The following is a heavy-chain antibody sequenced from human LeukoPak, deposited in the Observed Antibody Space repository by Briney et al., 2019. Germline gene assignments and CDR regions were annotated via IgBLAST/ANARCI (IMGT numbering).Heavy chain of an antibody. CDR3: ARDTGLAGRYYYYYMDV. Sequence: ASVKVFCKASGYTFTSYGISWVRQAPGQGLEWMGWISAYNGNTNYAQKLQGRVTMTTDTSTSTAYMELRSLRSDDTAVYYCARDTGLAGRYYYYYMDVWGKGTTVTVSS. CDR1: GYTFTSYG. V-gene: IGHV1-18*01. CDR2: ISAYNGNT. D-gene: IGHD1-14*01. J-gene: IGHJ6*03.